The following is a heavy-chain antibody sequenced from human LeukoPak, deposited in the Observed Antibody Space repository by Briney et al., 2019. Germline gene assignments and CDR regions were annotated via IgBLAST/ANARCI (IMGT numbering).Heavy chain of an antibody. CDR2: IYHSGST. Sequence: SETLSLTCTVSGYSISSGYYWGWIRQPPGKGLEWIGGIYHSGSTYYNPSLKSRVTISVDTSKNQFSLKLSSVTAADTAVYYCARDGAARPGGWFDPWGQGTLVTVSS. V-gene: IGHV4-38-2*02. D-gene: IGHD6-6*01. J-gene: IGHJ5*02. CDR3: ARDGAARPGGWFDP. CDR1: GYSISSGYY.